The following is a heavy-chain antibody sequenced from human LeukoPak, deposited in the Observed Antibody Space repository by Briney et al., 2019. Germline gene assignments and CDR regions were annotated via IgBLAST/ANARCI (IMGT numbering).Heavy chain of an antibody. V-gene: IGHV1-2*02. Sequence: ASVKVSCKASGYTFTGCYMHWVRQAPGQGLEWMGWINPNSGGTNYAQKFQGRVTMTRDTSISTAYMELSRLRSDDTAVYYCAREVTMVRGVTPINWFDPWGQGTLVTVSS. J-gene: IGHJ5*02. D-gene: IGHD3-10*01. CDR1: GYTFTGCY. CDR2: INPNSGGT. CDR3: AREVTMVRGVTPINWFDP.